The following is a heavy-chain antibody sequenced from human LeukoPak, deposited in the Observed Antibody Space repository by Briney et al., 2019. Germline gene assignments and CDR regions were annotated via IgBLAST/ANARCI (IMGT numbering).Heavy chain of an antibody. CDR2: IYYSGST. Sequence: SETLSLTCTVSGGSISSSSYYWGWIRQPPGKGLEWIGSIYYSGSTYYNPSLKSRVTISVDTSKNQFSLKLSSVTAADTAVYYCAGDHSSGRPDAFDIWGKGTTVTVSS. J-gene: IGHJ3*02. V-gene: IGHV4-39*01. CDR1: GGSISSSSYY. D-gene: IGHD6-19*01. CDR3: AGDHSSGRPDAFDI.